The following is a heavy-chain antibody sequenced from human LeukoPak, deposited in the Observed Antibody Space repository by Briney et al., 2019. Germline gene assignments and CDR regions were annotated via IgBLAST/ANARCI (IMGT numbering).Heavy chain of an antibody. CDR3: ARTVVVVAATPLDYFDY. V-gene: IGHV4-31*01. CDR1: GGSISSGGYY. CDR2: IYYGGSN. Sequence: SQTLSLTCTVSGGSISSGGYYWRWIRQQRGKGLEWIEYIYYGGSNYYNPSRQSQITIAVNRNKNQFSLKLSSVTAADTAVYYCARTVVVVAATPLDYFDYWGQGTLVTVSS. D-gene: IGHD2-15*01. J-gene: IGHJ4*02.